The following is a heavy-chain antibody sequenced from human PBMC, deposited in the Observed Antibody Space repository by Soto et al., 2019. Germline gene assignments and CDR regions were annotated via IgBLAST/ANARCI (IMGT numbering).Heavy chain of an antibody. CDR2: ISHDGSNK. CDR3: TTDHHYDSPGSHGTRDYQYGIHV. Sequence: SCKASGGTFSSYAVHWVRQAPGKGLEWVAVISHDGSNKYYADSVKGRFTISRDNSKNTLYLQMNSLRAEDTAVYYCTTDHHYDSPGSHGTRDYQYGIHVCGQGTTVTVS. J-gene: IGHJ6*02. V-gene: IGHV3-30-3*01. CDR1: GGTFSSYA. D-gene: IGHD3-22*01.